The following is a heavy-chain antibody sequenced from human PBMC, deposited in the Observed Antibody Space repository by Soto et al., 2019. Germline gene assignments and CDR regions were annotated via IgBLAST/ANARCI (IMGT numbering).Heavy chain of an antibody. D-gene: IGHD3-9*01. CDR3: ARGNVLRYFDWLLDAFDI. CDR1: GFTFSSYS. CDR2: ISSSSSYI. Sequence: EVQLVESGGGLVKPGGSLSLSCAASGFTFSSYSMNWVRQAPGKGLEWVSSISSSSSYIYYADSVKGRFTISRDNAKNSLYLQMNSLRAEDTAVYYCARGNVLRYFDWLLDAFDIWGQGTMVTVSS. V-gene: IGHV3-21*01. J-gene: IGHJ3*02.